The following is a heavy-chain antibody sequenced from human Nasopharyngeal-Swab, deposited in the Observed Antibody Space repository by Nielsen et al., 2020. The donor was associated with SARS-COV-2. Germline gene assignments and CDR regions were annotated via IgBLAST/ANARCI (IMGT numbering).Heavy chain of an antibody. Sequence: GESLKISCAASGFTFSNYWMGWVRQAPGKGLEWVGNIKQDGIDKYYADSVRGRFTISRDNAENALYLRMNSLSAEDTAIYYCARDHTVATHWYSDLWGRGTLVTVSS. CDR3: ARDHTVATHWYSDL. CDR1: GFTFSNYW. J-gene: IGHJ2*01. D-gene: IGHD4-17*01. V-gene: IGHV3-7*01. CDR2: IKQDGIDK.